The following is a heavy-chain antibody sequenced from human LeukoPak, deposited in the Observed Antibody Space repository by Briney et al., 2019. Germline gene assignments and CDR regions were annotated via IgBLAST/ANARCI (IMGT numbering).Heavy chain of an antibody. CDR2: IKQDGSEK. Sequence: GGSLRLSCAASGFTFSSYWMSWVRQAPGKGLEWVANIKQDGSEKYYVDSVKGRFTISRDNAKNSLYLQMNSLRAEDTAVYYCARRSSSWYPPYYYGMDVWGQGTTVTVSS. V-gene: IGHV3-7*01. J-gene: IGHJ6*02. CDR1: GFTFSSYW. CDR3: ARRSSSWYPPYYYGMDV. D-gene: IGHD6-13*01.